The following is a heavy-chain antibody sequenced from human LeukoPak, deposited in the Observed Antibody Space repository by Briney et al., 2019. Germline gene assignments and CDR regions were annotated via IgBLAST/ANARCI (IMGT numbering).Heavy chain of an antibody. V-gene: IGHV3-21*04. CDR2: ISSSSSYI. J-gene: IGHJ4*02. CDR1: GFTFSSYS. CDR3: ATPIYDYVWGSYRYKYDY. D-gene: IGHD3-16*02. Sequence: PGGSLRLSCAASGFTFSSYSMNWVRQAPGKGLEWVSSISSSSSYIYYADSVKGRFTISRDNAKNSLYLQMNSLRAEDTAVYYCATPIYDYVWGSYRYKYDYWGQGTLVTVSS.